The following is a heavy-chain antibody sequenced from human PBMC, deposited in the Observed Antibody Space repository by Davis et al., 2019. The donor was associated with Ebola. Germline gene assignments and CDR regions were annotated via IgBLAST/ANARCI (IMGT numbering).Heavy chain of an antibody. D-gene: IGHD6-6*01. CDR3: AREAKSSYDAFDI. Sequence: SVKVSCKASGYTFTSYDISWVRQAPGQGLEWMGGIIPILGIANYAQKFQGRVTITADKSTSTAYMELSSLRSEDTAVYYCAREAKSSYDAFDIWGQGTMVTVSS. V-gene: IGHV1-69*10. CDR1: GYTFTSYD. J-gene: IGHJ3*02. CDR2: IIPILGIA.